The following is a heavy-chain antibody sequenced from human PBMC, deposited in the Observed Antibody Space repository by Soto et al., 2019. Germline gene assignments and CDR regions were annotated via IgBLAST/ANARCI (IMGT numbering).Heavy chain of an antibody. V-gene: IGHV1-18*04. CDR1: GYIFNGYG. CDR3: ARGGSGYHTGRGFAGAMDV. D-gene: IGHD3-3*01. J-gene: IGHJ6*02. CDR2: ISPYNGHT. Sequence: QIQLVQSGGEVKKPGASVNLSCKASGYIFNGYGISWVRQAPGQGLEWMGWISPYNGHTEYSQSLQGRLTVTADTSPTTVYRERRSLRSGDTAVYYGARGGSGYHTGRGFAGAMDVWGQGTTVTVSS.